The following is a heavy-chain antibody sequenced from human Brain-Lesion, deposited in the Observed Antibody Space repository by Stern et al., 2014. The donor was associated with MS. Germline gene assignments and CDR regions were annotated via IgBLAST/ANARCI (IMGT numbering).Heavy chain of an antibody. V-gene: IGHV4-39*02. CDR1: GGSVSSTSYA. J-gene: IGHJ5*02. CDR3: AGEEDIRYCSGGSCTGNWFDP. Sequence: VQLVESGPGLVKPSETLSLTCTVAGGSVSSTSYACAWIRPPPGNGLEGIGTIYYSGHTYYSPSLTSLLPLSLATSKLHFSLHLGSGTAADTAVYYCAGEEDIRYCSGGSCTGNWFDPWGQGTLVTVSS. D-gene: IGHD2-15*01. CDR2: IYYSGHT.